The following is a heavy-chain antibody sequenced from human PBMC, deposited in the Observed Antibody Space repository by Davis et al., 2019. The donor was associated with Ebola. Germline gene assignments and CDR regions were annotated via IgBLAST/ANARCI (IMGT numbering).Heavy chain of an antibody. CDR1: GASISGYY. V-gene: IGHV4-39*07. Sequence: PSETLSLTCTVSGASISGYYWSWIRQPPGKGLEWIGSIYYSGSTYYNPSLKSRVTISVDTSKNQFSLKLSSVTAADTAVYYCARGPYSSSWYGYWGQGTLVTVSS. D-gene: IGHD6-13*01. J-gene: IGHJ4*02. CDR3: ARGPYSSSWYGY. CDR2: IYYSGST.